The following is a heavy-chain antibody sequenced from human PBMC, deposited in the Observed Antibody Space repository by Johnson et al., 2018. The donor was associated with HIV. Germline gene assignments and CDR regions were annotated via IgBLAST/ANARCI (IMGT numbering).Heavy chain of an antibody. V-gene: IGHV3-30*04. CDR1: GFTFINYA. CDR3: AREVAPSVRDFGAFDI. Sequence: QVQLVESGGDWVQPGGSLRLSCAASGFTFINYAMHWVRQAPGKGLEWVAVISYDESYIHYADSVKGRFIVSKDNSKNTLYLQMSSLRAEDTAVYYCAREVAPSVRDFGAFDIWGQGLMVTVAS. D-gene: IGHD1-26*01. CDR2: ISYDESYI. J-gene: IGHJ3*02.